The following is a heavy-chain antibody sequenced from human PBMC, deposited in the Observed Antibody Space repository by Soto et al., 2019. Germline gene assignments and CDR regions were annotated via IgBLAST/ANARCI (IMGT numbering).Heavy chain of an antibody. CDR2: LLRSGSSA. CDR3: AKDAMSGDGIWLMDS. Sequence: GGSLRLSCAASGFTFRNYAMTWARQAPGKGLEWVSSLLRSGSSAYYADSVRGRFSISSDTSANSLYLQMDNLRAEDTAIYYCAKDAMSGDGIWLMDSWGQGTVVTVPQ. CDR1: GFTFRNYA. D-gene: IGHD4-17*01. V-gene: IGHV3-23*01. J-gene: IGHJ5*02.